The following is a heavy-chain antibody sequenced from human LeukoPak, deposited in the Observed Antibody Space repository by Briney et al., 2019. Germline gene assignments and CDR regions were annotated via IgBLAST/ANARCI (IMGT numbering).Heavy chain of an antibody. Sequence: PSETLSLXCTVSGGSISSYYWSWIRQPAGKGLEWIGRIYTSGSTNYNPSLKSRVTMSVDTSKNQFSLKLSSVTAADAAVYYCARDRVGCSSTSCYSWFDPWGQGTLVTVSS. CDR3: ARDRVGCSSTSCYSWFDP. CDR2: IYTSGST. J-gene: IGHJ5*02. CDR1: GGSISSYY. D-gene: IGHD2-2*01. V-gene: IGHV4-4*07.